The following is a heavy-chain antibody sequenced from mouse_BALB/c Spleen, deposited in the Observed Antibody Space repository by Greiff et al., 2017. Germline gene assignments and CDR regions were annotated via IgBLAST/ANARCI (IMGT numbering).Heavy chain of an antibody. CDR2: ISYSGST. Sequence: EVHLVESGPGLVKPSQSLSLTCTVTGYSITSDYAWNWIRQFPGNKLEWMGYISYSGSTSYNPSLKSRISITRDTSKNQFFLQLNSVTTEDTATYYCARCLYYYGGYYYAMDYWGQGTSVTVSS. V-gene: IGHV3-2*02. D-gene: IGHD1-1*01. CDR3: ARCLYYYGGYYYAMDY. J-gene: IGHJ4*01. CDR1: GYSITSDYA.